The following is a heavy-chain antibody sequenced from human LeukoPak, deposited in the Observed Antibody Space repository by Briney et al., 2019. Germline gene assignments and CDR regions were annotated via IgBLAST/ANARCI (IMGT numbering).Heavy chain of an antibody. D-gene: IGHD6-13*01. V-gene: IGHV4-30-4*01. J-gene: IGHJ4*02. Sequence: SQTLSLTCTVSGGSISRGDYYWSWIRQPPGKGLEWIGYIYYSGSTYYNPSLKSRVTISVDTSKNQFSLKLSSVTAADTAVYYCARYSSSWFPFDYWGQGTLVTVSS. CDR2: IYYSGST. CDR3: ARYSSSWFPFDY. CDR1: GGSISRGDYY.